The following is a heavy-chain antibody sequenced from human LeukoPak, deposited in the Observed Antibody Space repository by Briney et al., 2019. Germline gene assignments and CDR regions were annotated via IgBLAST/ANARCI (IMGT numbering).Heavy chain of an antibody. D-gene: IGHD3-22*01. V-gene: IGHV3-21*01. J-gene: IGHJ6*03. CDR3: ARDGRYYYDSSGSRGLVYYYMDV. CDR1: GFTFSSYS. Sequence: GGSLRLSCAASGFTFSSYSMNWVRQAPGKGLEWVSSISSSSSSYIYYADSVKGRFTISRDNAKNSLYLQMNSLRAEDTAVYYCARDGRYYYDSSGSRGLVYYYMDVWGKGTTVTVSS. CDR2: ISSSSSSYI.